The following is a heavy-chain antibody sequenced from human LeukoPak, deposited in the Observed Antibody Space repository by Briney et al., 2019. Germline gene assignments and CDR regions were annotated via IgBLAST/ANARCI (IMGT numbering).Heavy chain of an antibody. V-gene: IGHV3-43*02. J-gene: IGHJ5*02. D-gene: IGHD4-17*01. CDR1: GFAFDDYA. Sequence: GGSLRLSCAASGFAFDDYAMHWVSQVPGKGLEWVSLISGDGGSTYYADSVKRRFTLSRDNSKNSLSLQINSLRTEDTALYYCAKDLGPSGAGWFDPWGQGTLVTVSS. CDR2: ISGDGGST. CDR3: AKDLGPSGAGWFDP.